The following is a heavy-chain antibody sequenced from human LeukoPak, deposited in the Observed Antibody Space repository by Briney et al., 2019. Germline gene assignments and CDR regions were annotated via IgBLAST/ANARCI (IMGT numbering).Heavy chain of an antibody. Sequence: SETLSLTCTVSGASISGYYWSWIRQPPGKGLQWIGYVYDTGSTDYNPSLKSRVTISVDTPKNQFALELRSVTAADTAVYYCARILIVGAIFDCWGQGTLVTVSS. CDR3: ARILIVGAIFDC. CDR1: GASISGYY. CDR2: VYDTGST. J-gene: IGHJ4*02. V-gene: IGHV4-59*08. D-gene: IGHD1-26*01.